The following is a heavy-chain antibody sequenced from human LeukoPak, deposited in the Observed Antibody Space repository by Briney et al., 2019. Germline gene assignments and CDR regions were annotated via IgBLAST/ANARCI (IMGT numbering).Heavy chain of an antibody. D-gene: IGHD3-9*01. J-gene: IGHJ6*04. Sequence: PGRSLRLSCAASGFTFSSYGMHWVRQAPGKGLEWVAVISYDGNNKYYADSVKGRFTISRDNSKNTLYLQMNSLRAEDTAVYYCAKVDILTGAPSVYWYYGMDVWGKGTTVTVSS. CDR1: GFTFSSYG. V-gene: IGHV3-30*18. CDR3: AKVDILTGAPSVYWYYGMDV. CDR2: ISYDGNNK.